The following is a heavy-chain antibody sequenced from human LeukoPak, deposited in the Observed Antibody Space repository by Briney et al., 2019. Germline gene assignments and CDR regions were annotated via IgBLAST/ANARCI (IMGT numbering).Heavy chain of an antibody. V-gene: IGHV3-74*01. Sequence: GGSLRLSCAASGFTFSSYWMHWVRQAPGKGLVWVSRINSDGSSTSYADSVKGRFTISRDNAKNTLYLQMNSLRAEDTAVYYCATSPYNHYGMDVWGQGTTVTVSS. CDR2: INSDGSST. CDR3: ATSPYNHYGMDV. J-gene: IGHJ6*02. CDR1: GFTFSSYW.